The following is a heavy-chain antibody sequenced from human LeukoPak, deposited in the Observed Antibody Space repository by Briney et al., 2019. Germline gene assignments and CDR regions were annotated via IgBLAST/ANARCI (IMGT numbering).Heavy chain of an antibody. D-gene: IGHD2-2*01. V-gene: IGHV4-34*01. CDR2: INHSGST. J-gene: IGHJ4*02. CDR1: GGSFSGYY. CDR3: ARGPRVPPASQPFDY. Sequence: PSETLSLTCAVYGGSFSGYYWSWIRQPPGKGLEWIGEINHSGSTNYNPSLKSRVTISVDTSKNQFSLKLSSVTAADTAVYYCARGPRVPPASQPFDYWGQGTLATVSS.